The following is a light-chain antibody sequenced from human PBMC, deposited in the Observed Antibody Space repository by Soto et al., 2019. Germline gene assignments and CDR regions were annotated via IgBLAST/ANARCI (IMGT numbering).Light chain of an antibody. CDR1: SSDVGGYNY. CDR2: DVS. J-gene: IGLJ1*01. CDR3: SSHTSSSTSDV. Sequence: QSALTQPPSASGSPGQSVAISCTGTSSDVGGYNYVSWYQQHPGKAPKLMIYDVSNRPSGVSNRFSGSKSANTASLTISGLQAEDEADYYCSSHTSSSTSDVFGTGTKLTVL. V-gene: IGLV2-14*01.